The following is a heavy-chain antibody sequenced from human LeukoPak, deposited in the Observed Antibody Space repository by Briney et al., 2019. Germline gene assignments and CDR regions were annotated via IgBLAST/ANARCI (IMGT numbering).Heavy chain of an antibody. D-gene: IGHD3-10*01. V-gene: IGHV3-30*02. CDR3: AKVLGSGTLFPYMDV. Sequence: PGGSLRLSCEASGFTFSSYGMHWVRQGPGKGLEWVGFIRYDGRDKNYGDSLKGRFTISRDNSKNTMYLQISSLRGDDTAVYYCAKVLGSGTLFPYMDVWGKGTTVTVSS. CDR2: IRYDGRDK. CDR1: GFTFSSYG. J-gene: IGHJ6*03.